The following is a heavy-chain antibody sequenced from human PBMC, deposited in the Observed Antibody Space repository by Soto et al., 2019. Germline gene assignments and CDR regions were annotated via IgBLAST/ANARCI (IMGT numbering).Heavy chain of an antibody. V-gene: IGHV3-23*01. Sequence: EVQLLESGGGLVQPGGSLRLSCAASGFTFSSYAMSWVRQAPGRGLEWVSAISGSGGSTYYADSVKGRFTISRDNSKNTLYLQMNSLRAEDTAVYYCASKGVNIAAAAYFDYWGQGTLVTVSS. CDR3: ASKGVNIAAAAYFDY. CDR1: GFTFSSYA. CDR2: ISGSGGST. J-gene: IGHJ4*02. D-gene: IGHD6-13*01.